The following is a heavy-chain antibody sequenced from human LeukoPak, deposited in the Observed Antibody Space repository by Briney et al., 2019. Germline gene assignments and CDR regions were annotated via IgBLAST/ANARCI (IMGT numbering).Heavy chain of an antibody. CDR2: IYYSGST. CDR3: ARDQDGYNSFDY. Sequence: PSETLSLTCTVSGGSISSSSYYWGWILQPPGKGLEWIGSIYYSGSTYYNPSLKSRVTISVDTSKNQFSLKLSSVTAADTAVYYCARDQDGYNSFDYWGQGTLVTVSS. D-gene: IGHD5-24*01. V-gene: IGHV4-39*07. CDR1: GGSISSSSYY. J-gene: IGHJ4*02.